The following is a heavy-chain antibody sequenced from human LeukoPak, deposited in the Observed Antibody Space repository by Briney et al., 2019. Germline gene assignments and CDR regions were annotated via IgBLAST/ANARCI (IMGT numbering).Heavy chain of an antibody. CDR2: ISGSGSGGST. CDR1: GFTFSSSA. CDR3: AKSGYNRFDY. J-gene: IGHJ4*01. V-gene: IGHV3-23*01. Sequence: GGSLRLSCAASGFTFSSSAMSWVRQAPGKGLEWVSNISGSGSGGSTYYADSVKGRFTISRDNSKNTLYLQMNSLRAEDTAVYYCAKSGYNRFDYWGHGTLVTVSS. D-gene: IGHD5-24*01.